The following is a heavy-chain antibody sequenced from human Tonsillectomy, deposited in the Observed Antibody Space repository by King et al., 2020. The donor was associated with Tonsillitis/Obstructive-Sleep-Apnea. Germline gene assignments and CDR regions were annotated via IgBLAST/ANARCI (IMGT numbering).Heavy chain of an antibody. J-gene: IGHJ6*02. CDR2: IDPSDSYT. V-gene: IGHV5-10-1*03. Sequence: VQLVESGAEVNKPGESLRISCKGSGFIFTNHWINWVRQMPGKGLEWMGRIDPSDSYTKYSPSFQGHVTISADKSITTAYLQWSSLKASDTAIYYCARQDAPLYYYSAMDVWGQGTTVTVSS. CDR1: GFIFTNHW. D-gene: IGHD2-15*01. CDR3: ARQDAPLYYYSAMDV.